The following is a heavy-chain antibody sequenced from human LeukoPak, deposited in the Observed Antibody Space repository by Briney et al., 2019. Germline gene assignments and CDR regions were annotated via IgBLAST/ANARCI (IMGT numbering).Heavy chain of an antibody. Sequence: PSETLSLTCTVSGGSISSYYWSWIRQSPGKGLEWIGYIHYSGSTYYNPSLNSRVTISVDTSKNQFSLKRSSVTAADTAAYYCARGAVAYYYFDNWGQGTLVTVSS. D-gene: IGHD6-19*01. CDR2: IHYSGST. J-gene: IGHJ4*02. CDR1: GGSISSYY. V-gene: IGHV4-59*01. CDR3: ARGAVAYYYFDN.